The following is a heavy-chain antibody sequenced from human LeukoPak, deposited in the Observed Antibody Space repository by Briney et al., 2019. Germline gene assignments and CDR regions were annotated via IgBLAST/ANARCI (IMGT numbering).Heavy chain of an antibody. J-gene: IGHJ4*02. CDR1: GGSISSSSYY. CDR3: ARHTPTYYYDSSGYYYPFDY. V-gene: IGHV4-39*01. Sequence: ASETLSLTCTVSGGSISSSSYYWGWIRQPPGKGLEWIGSIYYSGSTYYNPSLKSRVTISVDTSKNQFSLKLSSVTAADTAVYYCARHTPTYYYDSSGYYYPFDYWGQGTLVTVSS. CDR2: IYYSGST. D-gene: IGHD3-22*01.